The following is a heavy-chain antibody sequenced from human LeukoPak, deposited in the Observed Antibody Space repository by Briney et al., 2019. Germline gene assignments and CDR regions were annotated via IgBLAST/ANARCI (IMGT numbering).Heavy chain of an antibody. J-gene: IGHJ3*02. V-gene: IGHV3-66*02. D-gene: IGHD3-22*01. CDR3: AREGYYDSSGSSRSFDI. CDR1: GFTVSNSY. Sequence: PGGSLRLSCAASGFTVSNSYMSWVRQAPGKGLEWVSLFYSDDATHYPDSVKGRFTISRDNSKNTLYLQMNSLRVEDTAVYYCAREGYYDSSGSSRSFDIWGQGTMVTVSS. CDR2: FYSDDAT.